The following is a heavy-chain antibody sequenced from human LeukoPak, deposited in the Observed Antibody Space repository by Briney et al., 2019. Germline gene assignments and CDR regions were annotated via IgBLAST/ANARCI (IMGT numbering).Heavy chain of an antibody. CDR1: GFTFGTYE. J-gene: IGHJ6*03. V-gene: IGHV3-23*01. CDR3: ARDGDLGSRYMDV. Sequence: PGGSLRLSCAASGFTFGTYEMNWVRQAPGKGLEWVSGISGSGGSTYYADSVKGRFTISRDNSKNTLYLQMNSLRAEDTAVYYCARDGDLGSRYMDVWGKGTTVTISS. D-gene: IGHD4-17*01. CDR2: ISGSGGST.